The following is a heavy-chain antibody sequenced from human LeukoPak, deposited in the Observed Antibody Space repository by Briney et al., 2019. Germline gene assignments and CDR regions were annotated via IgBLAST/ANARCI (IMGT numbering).Heavy chain of an antibody. CDR3: VRVRYSYGLNYFDY. J-gene: IGHJ4*02. Sequence: SETLSLTCAVSGGSISSGGYSWSWIRQPPGKGLEWIGYIYHSGSTYYNPSLKSRVTISVDRSKNQFSLKLSSVTAADTAVYYCVRVRYSYGLNYFDYWGQGTLVTVSS. CDR2: IYHSGST. CDR1: GGSISSGGYS. V-gene: IGHV4-30-2*01. D-gene: IGHD5-18*01.